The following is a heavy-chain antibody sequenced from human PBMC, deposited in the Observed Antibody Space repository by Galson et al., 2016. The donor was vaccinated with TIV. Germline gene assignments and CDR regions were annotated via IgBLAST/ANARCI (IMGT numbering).Heavy chain of an antibody. CDR1: GFTFSTYW. CDR2: IDNDGSQT. J-gene: IGHJ5*02. V-gene: IGHV3-74*01. CDR3: ARDQATLVARWFAP. Sequence: SLRLSCAASGFTFSTYWMHWVRQVPGKGVMWVSRIDNDGSQTDYADSVRGRFTVSRDNAKNALYLQMSSLRAEDTAVCYCARDQATLVARWFAPWGQGTLVTVSS.